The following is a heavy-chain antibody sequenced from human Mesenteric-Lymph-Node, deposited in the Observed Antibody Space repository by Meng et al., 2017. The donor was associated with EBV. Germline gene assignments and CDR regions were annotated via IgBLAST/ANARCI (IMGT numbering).Heavy chain of an antibody. CDR1: GYTFTGYS. CDR3: ASGGVVVFGSYSVDY. CDR2: INPDSGAI. J-gene: IGHJ4*02. V-gene: IGHV1-2*06. D-gene: IGHD3-16*01. Sequence: QVQAVQSGAEEKTRGASVKVSCMTSGYTFTGYSIHWVRQGPGQGLEWMGRINPDSGAINYAQKFQGRVTMSRDTSISTAYMELSRLKSDDTAVYYCASGGVVVFGSYSVDYCGQGTPVTVSS.